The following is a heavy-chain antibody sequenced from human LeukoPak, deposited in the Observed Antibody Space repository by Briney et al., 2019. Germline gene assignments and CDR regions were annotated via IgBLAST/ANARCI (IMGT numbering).Heavy chain of an antibody. V-gene: IGHV1-69*01. D-gene: IGHD2-15*01. CDR1: GGILSSYG. CDR3: ARVTPDYSRWFDP. CDR2: VIPILATS. Sequence: SVKVSCKASGGILSSYGITWVRQAPGQGLEWMGGVIPILATSNYAEKFQGRVTITADESTSTAYMELSSLRSEDTAVYYCARVTPDYSRWFDPWGQGTLVTVSS. J-gene: IGHJ5*02.